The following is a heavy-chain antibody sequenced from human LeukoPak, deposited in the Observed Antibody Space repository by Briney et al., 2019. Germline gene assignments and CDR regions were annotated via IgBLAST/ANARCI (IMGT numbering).Heavy chain of an antibody. D-gene: IGHD1-26*01. CDR3: ARDAGSSFLF. J-gene: IGHJ4*02. CDR2: INTDGSST. Sequence: GGSLRLSCAASGFTFTTYWMHWVRQAPGKGLVWVSRINTDGSSTTYADSVRGRFTISRDNAKNTLYLQMNSLRVEDTAVYYCARDAGSSFLFWGQGTLVTVSS. CDR1: GFTFTTYW. V-gene: IGHV3-74*03.